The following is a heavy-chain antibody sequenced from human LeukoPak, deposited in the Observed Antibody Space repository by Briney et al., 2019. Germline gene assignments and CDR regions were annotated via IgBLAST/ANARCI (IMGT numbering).Heavy chain of an antibody. CDR1: GGSISSGGYS. J-gene: IGHJ4*02. CDR2: IYHSGST. CDR3: ARGYYDILTGKTEPYYFDY. D-gene: IGHD3-9*01. V-gene: IGHV4-30-2*01. Sequence: SETLSLTCAVSGGSISSGGYSWSWIRQPPGQGLEWIGYIYHSGSTYYNPSLKSRVTISVDRSKNQFSLKLSSVTAADTAVYYCARGYYDILTGKTEPYYFDYWGQGTLVTVSS.